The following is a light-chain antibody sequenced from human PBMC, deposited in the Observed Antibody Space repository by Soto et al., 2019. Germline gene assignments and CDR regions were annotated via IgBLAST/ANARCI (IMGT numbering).Light chain of an antibody. CDR1: SSNIGAGYD. V-gene: IGLV1-40*01. Sequence: QSVLAQPPSVSGAPGQRVTISCTGSSSNIGAGYDVHWYQQLPGTAPKLLIYGNINRPSGVPDRFSGSKSGTSASLAITGLQAEDEAYYCCQSCDSSLSGSGVFGTGTKFTVL. CDR2: GNI. J-gene: IGLJ1*01. CDR3: QSCDSSLSGSGV.